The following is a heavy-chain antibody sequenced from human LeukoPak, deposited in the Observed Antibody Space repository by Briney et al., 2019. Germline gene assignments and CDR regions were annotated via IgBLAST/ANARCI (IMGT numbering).Heavy chain of an antibody. J-gene: IGHJ4*02. D-gene: IGHD6-19*01. CDR1: GFTISNAW. CDR2: IKSKTDGGTT. V-gene: IGHV3-15*01. CDR3: TTRYVNGWYRDY. Sequence: GGSLRLSCAASGFTISNAWMSWVRQAPGKGLEWVGRIKSKTDGGTTDYAAPVKGRFTISRDDSKNTLYLQMNSLKTEDTAVYYCTTRYVNGWYRDYWGQGTLVTVSS.